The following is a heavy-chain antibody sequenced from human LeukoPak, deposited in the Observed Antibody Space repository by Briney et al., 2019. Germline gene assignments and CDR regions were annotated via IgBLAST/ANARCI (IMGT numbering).Heavy chain of an antibody. V-gene: IGHV3-30*04. CDR2: ISYDGSNK. D-gene: IGHD3-3*01. CDR1: GFTFGSYA. Sequence: GGSPRLSCAASGFTFGSYAMHWVRQAPGKGLEWVAVISYDGSNKYYADSVKGRFTISRDNSKNTLYLQMNSLRAEDTAVYYCARGEYDFWSGYYGFDYWGQGTLVTVSS. J-gene: IGHJ4*02. CDR3: ARGEYDFWSGYYGFDY.